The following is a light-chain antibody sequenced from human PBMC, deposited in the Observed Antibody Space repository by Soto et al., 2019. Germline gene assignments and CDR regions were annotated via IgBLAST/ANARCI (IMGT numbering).Light chain of an antibody. CDR2: AAS. Sequence: DIQMTQSPSSLSASVGDRVTITCRASQSISSYLNWYQQKPGKAPKLLIYAASSLQRGVPSRFSGSGSGTDFTLTISSLQPEAFATYYCQQSYSTPLTFGGGTKVDIK. CDR3: QQSYSTPLT. CDR1: QSISSY. V-gene: IGKV1-39*01. J-gene: IGKJ4*01.